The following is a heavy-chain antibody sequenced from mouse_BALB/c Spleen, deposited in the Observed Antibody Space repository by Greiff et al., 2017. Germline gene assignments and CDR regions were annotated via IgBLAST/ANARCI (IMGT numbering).Heavy chain of an antibody. CDR3: ARATGGGDAMDY. D-gene: IGHD1-1*01. CDR2: ISSGSSTI. V-gene: IGHV5-17*02. CDR1: GFTFSSFG. J-gene: IGHJ4*01. Sequence: EVHLVESGGGLVQPGGSRKLSCAASGFTFSSFGMHWVRQAPEKGLEWVAYISSGSSTIYYADTVKGRFTISRDNPKNTLFLQMTSLRSEDTAMYYCARATGGGDAMDYWGQGTSVTVSS.